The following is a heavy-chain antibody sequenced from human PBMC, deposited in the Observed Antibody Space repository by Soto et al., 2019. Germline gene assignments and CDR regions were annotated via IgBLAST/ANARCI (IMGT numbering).Heavy chain of an antibody. J-gene: IGHJ6*03. V-gene: IGHV3-21*01. D-gene: IGHD5-12*01. Sequence: PGGSLRLSCAASGFTFSSYSMNWVRQAPGKGLEWVSSISSSSSYIYYADSVKGRFTISRDNAKNSLYLQMNSLRAEDTAVYYCARTEGEILFSGYDYGGADYYYYYMDVWGKGTTVTVSS. CDR1: GFTFSSYS. CDR3: ARTEGEILFSGYDYGGADYYYYYMDV. CDR2: ISSSSSYI.